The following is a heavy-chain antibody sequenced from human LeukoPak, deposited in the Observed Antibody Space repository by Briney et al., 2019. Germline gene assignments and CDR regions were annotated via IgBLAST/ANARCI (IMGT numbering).Heavy chain of an antibody. J-gene: IGHJ6*03. Sequence: ASVKVSCKASGYTFTGYYMHWVRQAPGQGLEWMGWINPNSGGTNYAQKLQGRVTMTTDTSTSTAYMELRSLRSDDTAVYYCARYNSGTYYYYYYYMDVWGKGTTVTISS. CDR3: ARYNSGTYYYYYYYMDV. V-gene: IGHV1-2*02. CDR2: INPNSGGT. CDR1: GYTFTGYY. D-gene: IGHD6-19*01.